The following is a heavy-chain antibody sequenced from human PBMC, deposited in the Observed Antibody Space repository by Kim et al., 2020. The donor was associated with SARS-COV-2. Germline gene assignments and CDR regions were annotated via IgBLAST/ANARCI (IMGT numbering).Heavy chain of an antibody. D-gene: IGHD2-2*01. J-gene: IGHJ3*02. CDR3: ARLPIFNAFDM. V-gene: IGHV4-59*08. Sequence: SETLSLTCTVSSGSISSNYWSWIRQPPGKGLEWIGYIYYSGNTDYNPSLKSRVTISVDTSKNQFSLRLSSVTAADTAIYYCARLPIFNAFDMWGPGTMVT. CDR2: IYYSGNT. CDR1: SGSISSNY.